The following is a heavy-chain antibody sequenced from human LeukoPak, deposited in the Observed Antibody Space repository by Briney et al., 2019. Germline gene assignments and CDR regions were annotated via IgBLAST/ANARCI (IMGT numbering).Heavy chain of an antibody. CDR1: GGSISGTTYY. V-gene: IGHV4-39*07. D-gene: IGHD2-21*01. J-gene: IGHJ5*02. CDR2: IFYSGST. CDR3: ARDGEYRNWFDP. Sequence: SETLSLTCTVSGGSISGTTYYWGWIRQPPGKGLEWIGSIFYSGSTYYNPSLKSRLTISVDTAKNQFSLRLSSVTAADTAVYYCARDGEYRNWFDPWGQGTLVTVSS.